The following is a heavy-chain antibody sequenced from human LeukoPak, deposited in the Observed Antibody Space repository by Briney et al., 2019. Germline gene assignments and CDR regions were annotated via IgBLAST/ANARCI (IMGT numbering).Heavy chain of an antibody. Sequence: ASVKVSCKVSGYTLTELSMHWVRQAPGKGLEWMGGFDPEDGETIYAQKFQGRVTMTEDTSTDTAYMELSSLRSEDTAVYYCVTTPSYSSSWYAPDWFDPWGQGTLVTVSS. D-gene: IGHD6-13*01. CDR1: GYTLTELS. CDR2: FDPEDGET. V-gene: IGHV1-24*01. J-gene: IGHJ5*02. CDR3: VTTPSYSSSWYAPDWFDP.